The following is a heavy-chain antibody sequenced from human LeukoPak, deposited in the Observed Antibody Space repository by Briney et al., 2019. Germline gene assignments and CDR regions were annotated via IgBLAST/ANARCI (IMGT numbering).Heavy chain of an antibody. CDR3: AKDYYGSGSYYAQNYYYCMDV. CDR2: ISGSGGST. D-gene: IGHD3-10*01. V-gene: IGHV3-23*01. Sequence: GGSLRLSCVASGFTYSNYAMSWVRQAPGKGLEWVSAISGSGGSTYYADSVRGRFTISRDNSKDTLWLQMNTLRAEDTAVYYCAKDYYGSGSYYAQNYYYCMDVWGQGTTVTVSS. J-gene: IGHJ6*02. CDR1: GFTYSNYA.